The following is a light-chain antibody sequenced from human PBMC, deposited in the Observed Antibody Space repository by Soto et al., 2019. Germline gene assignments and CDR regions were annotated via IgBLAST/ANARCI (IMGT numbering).Light chain of an antibody. CDR1: SSDVGGYNY. CDR2: EVS. Sequence: QSALTQPPSASGSPGQSVTISCTGTSSDVGGYNYVSWYQQHPGKAPKLMIYEVSKRPSGVPDRFSASKSGNTASLTVSGLQAEDEADYYCCSYGGSNNVVFGGGTQLTVL. J-gene: IGLJ3*02. V-gene: IGLV2-8*01. CDR3: CSYGGSNNVV.